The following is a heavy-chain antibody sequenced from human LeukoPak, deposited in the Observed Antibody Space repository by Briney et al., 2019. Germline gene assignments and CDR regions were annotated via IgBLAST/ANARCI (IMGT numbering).Heavy chain of an antibody. CDR1: GYTFTSYG. J-gene: IGHJ6*02. CDR2: ISAYNGNT. D-gene: IGHD2-2*01. V-gene: IGHV1-18*01. CDR3: AREGYCSSTSCEKVGYYYYYGMDV. Sequence: ASVKVSCKASGYTFTSYGISWVRQAPGQGLEWMGWISAYNGNTNYAQKLQGRVTMTTDTSTSTAYMELRSLRSDDTAVYYCAREGYCSSTSCEKVGYYYYYGMDVWGQGTTVTVSS.